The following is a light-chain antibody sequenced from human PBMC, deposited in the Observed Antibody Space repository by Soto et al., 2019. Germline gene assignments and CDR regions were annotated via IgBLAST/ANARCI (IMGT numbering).Light chain of an antibody. CDR3: SSYSSSSTFFV. CDR2: EVS. J-gene: IGLJ1*01. V-gene: IGLV2-14*01. Sequence: QSVLTQPASVSGSPGQSITISCTGTSSDVGAYKYVSWYQQHPGKAPKVMIYEVSNRPSGVSNRFSGSKSGNTASLTISGLQAEDEADYFCSSYSSSSTFFVFGTGTKVTVL. CDR1: SSDVGAYKY.